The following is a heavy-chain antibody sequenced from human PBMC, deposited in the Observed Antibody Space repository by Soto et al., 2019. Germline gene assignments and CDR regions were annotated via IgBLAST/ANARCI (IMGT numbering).Heavy chain of an antibody. CDR2: IIPIFGTA. CDR3: ARGLRWPHLDAFDI. J-gene: IGHJ3*02. D-gene: IGHD4-17*01. V-gene: IGHV1-69*13. Sequence: GASVKVSCKASGGTFSSYAISWVRQAPGQGLEWMGGIIPIFGTANYAQKFQGRVTITADESTSTAYMELSSLRSEDTAVYYCARGLRWPHLDAFDIWGQGTMVTVSS. CDR1: GGTFSSYA.